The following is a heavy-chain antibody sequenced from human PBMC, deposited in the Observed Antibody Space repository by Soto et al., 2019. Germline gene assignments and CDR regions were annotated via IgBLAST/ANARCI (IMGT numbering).Heavy chain of an antibody. CDR2: IYHSGST. CDR3: AGSNDYVWGDY. D-gene: IGHD3-16*01. J-gene: IGHJ4*02. Sequence: QVQLQESGPGLVKPSDTLSLTCAVSGASISSSNWWSWVRQPPGKGLEWIGEIYHSGSTNYNPSLKGRVTISVDKSKNQFSLKLSSVTAADTAVYYCAGSNDYVWGDYWGQGTLVTVSS. CDR1: GASISSSNW. V-gene: IGHV4-4*02.